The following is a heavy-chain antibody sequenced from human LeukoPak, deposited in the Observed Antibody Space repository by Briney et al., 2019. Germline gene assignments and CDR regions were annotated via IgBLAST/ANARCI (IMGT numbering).Heavy chain of an antibody. J-gene: IGHJ4*02. CDR1: SASISNYY. D-gene: IGHD6-19*01. V-gene: IGHV4-59*01. Sequence: SETLSLTCTVASASISNYYWGWIRQSPGKVLEWIGYIQNTGDTTYNPSFKSRVSISKDMSNNQFSLQLRSVTAADTAVYYCVKHGSGWSFDYWGQGTLVTVSS. CDR2: IQNTGDT. CDR3: VKHGSGWSFDY.